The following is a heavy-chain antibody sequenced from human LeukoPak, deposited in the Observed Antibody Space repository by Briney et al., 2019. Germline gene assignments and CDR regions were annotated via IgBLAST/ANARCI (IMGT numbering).Heavy chain of an antibody. Sequence: GESLKISCKGSGYSFTGYWIGWVRQMPGEGLEWMGIIYPGDSDTRYSPSFQGQVTISADKSISTAYLQWSSLKASDSAMYYCATNTMFRGIHAFDIWGQGTMVTVSS. D-gene: IGHD3-10*01. CDR3: ATNTMFRGIHAFDI. CDR1: GYSFTGYW. J-gene: IGHJ3*02. V-gene: IGHV5-51*01. CDR2: IYPGDSDT.